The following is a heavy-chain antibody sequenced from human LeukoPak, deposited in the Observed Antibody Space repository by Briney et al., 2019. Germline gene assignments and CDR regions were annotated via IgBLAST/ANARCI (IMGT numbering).Heavy chain of an antibody. CDR1: GFTFSSYW. CDR3: ASWYSSGWYSFDY. J-gene: IGHJ4*02. D-gene: IGHD6-19*01. Sequence: GGSLRLSCAASGFTFSSYWMHWVHQAPGKGLVWVSRINSDGSSTSYADSVKGRFTISRDNAKNTLYLQMNSLRAEDTAVYYCASWYSSGWYSFDYWGQGTLVTVSS. CDR2: INSDGSST. V-gene: IGHV3-74*01.